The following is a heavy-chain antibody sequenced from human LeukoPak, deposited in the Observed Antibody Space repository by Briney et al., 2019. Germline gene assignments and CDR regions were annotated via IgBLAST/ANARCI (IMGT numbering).Heavy chain of an antibody. Sequence: GESLKISCKGSGYSFTSYWIGWVRQLPGKGLEWMGIIYPGDSDTRYRPSFQGQVTISADKSISTAYLQWSSLKASDTAMYYCARHCYYDSRGYFDYWGQGTLVTVSS. CDR1: GYSFTSYW. V-gene: IGHV5-51*01. D-gene: IGHD3-22*01. CDR3: ARHCYYDSRGYFDY. CDR2: IYPGDSDT. J-gene: IGHJ4*02.